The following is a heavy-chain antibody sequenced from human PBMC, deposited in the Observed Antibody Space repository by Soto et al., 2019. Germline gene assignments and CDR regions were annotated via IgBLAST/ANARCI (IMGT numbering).Heavy chain of an antibody. Sequence: LRLSCAASGFTFDDYAMYWVRQEQRKRLEWVSGISWNSGKIGYADSEKSQITISTDNTKNFLYLPKNSLRHEDKALYYCTKDRLWGGDGYKSYYYNAMDIWGQWTTVTVS. J-gene: IGHJ6*02. CDR3: TKDRLWGGDGYKSYYYNAMDI. CDR2: ISWNSGKI. V-gene: IGHV3-9*01. CDR1: GFTFDDYA. D-gene: IGHD3-16*01.